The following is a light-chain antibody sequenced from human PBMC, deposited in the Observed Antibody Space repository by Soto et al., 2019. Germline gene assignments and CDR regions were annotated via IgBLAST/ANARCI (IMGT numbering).Light chain of an antibody. J-gene: IGKJ4*01. CDR2: GAS. CDR3: HRYHSWPLT. Sequence: EIEITQSPATLSISPGERATLSCRASQGIGTPLALYQQKPGQTPRLLIYGASTRATGVTARFSGSGSGTEFTLTIHSLQSEDCAVYSCHRYHSWPLTFGGGTKVDIK. V-gene: IGKV3-15*01. CDR1: QGIGTP.